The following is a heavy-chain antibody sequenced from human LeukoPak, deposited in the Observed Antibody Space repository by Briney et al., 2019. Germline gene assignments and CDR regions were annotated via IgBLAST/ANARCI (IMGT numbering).Heavy chain of an antibody. V-gene: IGHV4-61*10. J-gene: IGHJ5*02. Sequence: PSETLSLTCTVSGGSINSGSFYWSWIRQSAGKGLEWIGYIYYSGSTNYNPSLKSRVTISVDTSKNQFSLNLTSVTAADTAVYYCARFTPQGYGWGGYNRFDPWGQGTLVTVSS. CDR2: IYYSGST. D-gene: IGHD3-16*01. CDR3: ARFTPQGYGWGGYNRFDP. CDR1: GGSINSGSFY.